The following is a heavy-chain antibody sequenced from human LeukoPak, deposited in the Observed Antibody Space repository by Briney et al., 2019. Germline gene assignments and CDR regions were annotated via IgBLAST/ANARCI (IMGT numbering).Heavy chain of an antibody. J-gene: IGHJ4*02. V-gene: IGHV3-7*01. D-gene: IGHD6-19*01. Sequence: SGGSLRLSCAASGFTFSSYWMSWVRQAPGKGLEWVANIKQDGSEKYYVDSVKGRFTISRDNAKNSLYLQMNSLRAEDTAVYYCARVAPPPESLLAVAGTVDYWGQGTLVTVSS. CDR2: IKQDGSEK. CDR3: ARVAPPPESLLAVAGTVDY. CDR1: GFTFSSYW.